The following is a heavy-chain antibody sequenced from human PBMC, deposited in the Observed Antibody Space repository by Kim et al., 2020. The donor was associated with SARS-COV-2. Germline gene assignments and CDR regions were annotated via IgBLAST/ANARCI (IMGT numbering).Heavy chain of an antibody. V-gene: IGHV1-24*01. CDR3: ATSNEDSSGYTLYYFDY. J-gene: IGHJ4*02. Sequence: FQGRVTMTEDTSTDTAYMELSSLRSEDTAVYYCATSNEDSSGYTLYYFDYWGQGTLVTVSS. D-gene: IGHD3-22*01.